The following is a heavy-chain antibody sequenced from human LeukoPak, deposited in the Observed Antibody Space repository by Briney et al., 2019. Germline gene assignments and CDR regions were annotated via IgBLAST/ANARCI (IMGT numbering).Heavy chain of an antibody. CDR2: ISSSSSYI. V-gene: IGHV3-21*01. CDR1: GFTFSSYS. D-gene: IGHD3-16*01. J-gene: IGHJ6*03. Sequence: GGSLTLSCAASGFTFSSYSMNWVRQAPGKGLEWVSSISSSSSYIYYADSVKGLFTISRDNAKNSLYLQMTSLRAEDRAVYYCARVGDYYYMDVWGKGTTVTASS. CDR3: ARVGDYYYMDV.